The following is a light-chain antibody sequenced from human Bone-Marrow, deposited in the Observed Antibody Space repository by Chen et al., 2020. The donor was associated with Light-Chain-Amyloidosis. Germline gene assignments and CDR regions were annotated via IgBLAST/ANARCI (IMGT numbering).Light chain of an antibody. CDR2: GSS. J-gene: IGKJ4*01. CDR3: QEYGTSPLT. V-gene: IGKV3-20*01. Sequence: EIVLTQSPGTLSLSPGEGANLSCRASQTISSNYLTWYQQKFGQAPRLLIYGSSSRATGIPDRVTGSGSGTDFTLTINRLEPEDFAMYYCQEYGTSPLTFGGGTKVELK. CDR1: QTISSNY.